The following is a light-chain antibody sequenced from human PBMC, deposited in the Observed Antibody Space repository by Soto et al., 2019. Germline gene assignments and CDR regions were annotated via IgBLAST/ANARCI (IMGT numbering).Light chain of an antibody. CDR3: SSYTSTGTPV. J-gene: IGLJ1*01. CDR1: STDVGGYNF. CDR2: EVT. V-gene: IGLV2-14*01. Sequence: QSVLTQPSSLSGSLGQSITMSCTGTSTDVGGYNFVSWYQQHPDKAPKLLIYEVTNRPSGVSNRFSGSKSGNTASLTISGLQAEDEADYYCSSYTSTGTPVFGTGTKVTVL.